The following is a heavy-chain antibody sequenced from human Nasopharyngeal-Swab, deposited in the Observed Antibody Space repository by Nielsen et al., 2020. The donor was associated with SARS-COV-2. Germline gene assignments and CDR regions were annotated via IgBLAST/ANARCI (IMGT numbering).Heavy chain of an antibody. D-gene: IGHD4-23*01. CDR2: ISWDGDST. Sequence: GGSLRLSCAASGFTFDDYTMHWVRQAPGKGLEWVSLISWDGDSTYYADSVKGRFTISRDNSKNSLYLQMNSLRTEDTALYYCAQGGYGGNSATYDYWGQGTLVTVSS. J-gene: IGHJ4*02. V-gene: IGHV3-43*01. CDR1: GFTFDDYT. CDR3: AQGGYGGNSATYDY.